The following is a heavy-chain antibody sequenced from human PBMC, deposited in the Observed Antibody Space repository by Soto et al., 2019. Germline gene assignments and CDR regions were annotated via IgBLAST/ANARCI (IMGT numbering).Heavy chain of an antibody. D-gene: IGHD3-3*02. CDR1: GGSISSGGYY. CDR2: IYYSGST. Sequence: SETLSLTCTVSGGSISSGGYYWSWIRHHPGKGLEWIGYIYYSGSTYYNPSLKSRVTISVDTSKNQFSLKLSSVTAADTAVYYCASPKIAFYNWFDPWGQGTLVTVSS. CDR3: ASPKIAFYNWFDP. J-gene: IGHJ5*02. V-gene: IGHV4-31*03.